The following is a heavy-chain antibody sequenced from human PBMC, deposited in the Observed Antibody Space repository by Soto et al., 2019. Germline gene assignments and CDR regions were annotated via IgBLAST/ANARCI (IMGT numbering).Heavy chain of an antibody. Sequence: SETLSLTCTVSGGSISSYSHYWGWIRQPPGKGLEGIGSIYYTGSTDYNPSLKSRVTISVDTSKNLFSLKLTSVTAADTAVYYCARQEPDILPRYYFAYWGQGTLVTVSS. CDR3: ARQEPDILPRYYFAY. J-gene: IGHJ4*02. V-gene: IGHV4-39*01. CDR2: IYYTGST. CDR1: GGSISSYSHY. D-gene: IGHD3-9*01.